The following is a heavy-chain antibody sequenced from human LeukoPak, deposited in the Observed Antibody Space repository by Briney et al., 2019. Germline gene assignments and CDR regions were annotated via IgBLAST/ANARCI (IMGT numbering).Heavy chain of an antibody. V-gene: IGHV4-39*01. Sequence: SETLSLTCAVSGGSISSGGYSWGWIRQPPGKGLAWIGSIYYSGSTYYNPSLKSRVTISVDTSKNQFSLKLSSVTAADTAVYYCARPSTKYSSSSGYFQHWGQGTLVTVSS. D-gene: IGHD6-6*01. J-gene: IGHJ1*01. CDR1: GGSISSGGYS. CDR3: ARPSTKYSSSSGYFQH. CDR2: IYYSGST.